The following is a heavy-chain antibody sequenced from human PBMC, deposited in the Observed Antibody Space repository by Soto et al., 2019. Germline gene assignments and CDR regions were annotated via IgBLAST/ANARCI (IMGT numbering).Heavy chain of an antibody. Sequence: PGESLKISCKGSGYSFTTYWIGWVRQMPGKGLEWMGIIYPGDSDTRYSPSFQGQVTISADKSISTAYLQWSSLKATDTAMYYCALRPAAMGYNWFDPWGQGTLVTVSS. CDR2: IYPGDSDT. CDR1: GYSFTTYW. V-gene: IGHV5-51*01. CDR3: ALRPAAMGYNWFDP. D-gene: IGHD2-2*01. J-gene: IGHJ5*02.